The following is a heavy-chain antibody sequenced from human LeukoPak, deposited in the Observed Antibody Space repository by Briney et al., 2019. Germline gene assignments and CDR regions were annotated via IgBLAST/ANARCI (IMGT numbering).Heavy chain of an antibody. D-gene: IGHD3-10*02. CDR2: ISSSGSTI. CDR1: GFTFSDYY. V-gene: IGHV3-11*04. Sequence: GVPLRLYCAASGFTFSDYYMSWIRQAPVKGLEWVSYISSSGSTIYYADSVKGRFTISRDNAKNSLYLQMNSLRAEDTAVYYCAELGITMIGGVWGKGTTVTISS. J-gene: IGHJ6*04. CDR3: AELGITMIGGV.